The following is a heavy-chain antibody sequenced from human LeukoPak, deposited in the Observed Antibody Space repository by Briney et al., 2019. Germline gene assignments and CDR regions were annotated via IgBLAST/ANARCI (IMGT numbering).Heavy chain of an antibody. CDR1: GGTFSSYT. V-gene: IGHV1-69*13. J-gene: IGHJ4*02. CDR3: AREYTGVAGPDLPLVY. CDR2: IIPIFGTA. Sequence: SVNVSCKASGGTFSSYTITWVRQAPGQGLEWMGGIIPIFGTANYAQKFQGRVTITADESTRTAYMELSSLRSEDTAVYYCAREYTGVAGPDLPLVYWGQGTLVTVSS. D-gene: IGHD6-19*01.